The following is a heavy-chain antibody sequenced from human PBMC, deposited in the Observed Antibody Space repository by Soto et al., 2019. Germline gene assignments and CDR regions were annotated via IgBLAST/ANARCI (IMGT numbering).Heavy chain of an antibody. CDR2: IIPMFGTA. CDR1: GGTFSSYA. D-gene: IGHD1-1*01. J-gene: IGHJ4*02. Sequence: QAQLVQSGAEVKKPGSSVKVSCKASGGTFSSYALTWVRQAPGQGLEWMGGIIPMFGTANYAQKFQGRVTITADESTTTAHMELSSLRYEDTAGYYCARDTGTTPRKWYFDYWGQGTLVTVSS. V-gene: IGHV1-69*01. CDR3: ARDTGTTPRKWYFDY.